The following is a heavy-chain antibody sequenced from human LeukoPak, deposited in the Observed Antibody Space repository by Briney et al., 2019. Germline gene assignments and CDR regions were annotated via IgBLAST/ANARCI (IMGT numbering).Heavy chain of an antibody. CDR1: GYTFTRHY. CDR2: INPGGSWT. Sequence: ASVKVSCKASGYTFTRHYMHWVRQAPGQGLEWMGVINPGGSWTSYAQKFQGRVTMTTDTSTSTVYMELSSLRSEDTAVYYCASGDSSGYKAWFDPWGQGTLVTVSS. J-gene: IGHJ5*02. CDR3: ASGDSSGYKAWFDP. D-gene: IGHD3-22*01. V-gene: IGHV1-46*01.